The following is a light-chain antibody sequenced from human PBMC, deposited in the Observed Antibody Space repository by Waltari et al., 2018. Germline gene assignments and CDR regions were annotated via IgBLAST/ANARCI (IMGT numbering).Light chain of an antibody. V-gene: IGLV3-19*01. J-gene: IGLJ1*01. Sequence: SSGLTQDPAVSVALGQTVRITCQGGSLRTYDASWYQQKPGQAPILVIFGQNNRPSGIPDRVSGSSSGSMASLTITGAQAEDEADYYCGSRDSSVNLPYVFGTGTKVTVL. CDR3: GSRDSSVNLPYV. CDR1: SLRTYD. CDR2: GQN.